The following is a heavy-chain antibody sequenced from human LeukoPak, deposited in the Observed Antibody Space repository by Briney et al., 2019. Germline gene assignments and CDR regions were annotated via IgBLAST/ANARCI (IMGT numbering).Heavy chain of an antibody. Sequence: SETLSLTCTVYGGSFSGYYWNWIRQPPGKGLEWIGQINHSGSTNYNPSLKSRVTISVDTSKNQFSLKLSSVTAADTAVYFCARGDFLATDNWGQGTLVTVSS. V-gene: IGHV4-34*01. CDR2: INHSGST. CDR1: GGSFSGYY. D-gene: IGHD3/OR15-3a*01. CDR3: ARGDFLATDN. J-gene: IGHJ4*02.